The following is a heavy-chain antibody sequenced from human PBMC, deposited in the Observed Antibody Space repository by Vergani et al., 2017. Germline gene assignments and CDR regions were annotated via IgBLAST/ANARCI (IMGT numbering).Heavy chain of an antibody. CDR3: TRDRNYDIWTGSTYHFDH. D-gene: IGHD3-9*01. V-gene: IGHV3-49*03. Sequence: EVQLVESGGELVQPGRPLRLSCTASGFTFGDDAISWFRQAPGKGPEWVAFIRTKSQGETTEYAASVKGRFFISRSDSKGVAYLQMNSLRTEDTAVYFCTRDRNYDIWTGSTYHFDHWGPGTLVTVSS. CDR2: IRTKSQGETT. J-gene: IGHJ4*02. CDR1: GFTFGDDA.